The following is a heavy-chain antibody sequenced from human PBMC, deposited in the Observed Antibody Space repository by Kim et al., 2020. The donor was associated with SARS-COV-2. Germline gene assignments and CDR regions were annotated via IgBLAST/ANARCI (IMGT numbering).Heavy chain of an antibody. D-gene: IGHD2-15*01. J-gene: IGHJ5*02. CDR3: ATVCSGGSCYNWFDP. Sequence: ASVKVSCKVSGYTLTELSMHWVRQAPGKGLEWMGGFDPEDGETIYAQKFQGRVTMTEDTSTDTAYMELSSLRSEDTAAYYCATVCSGGSCYNWFDPWGQGTLVSVSS. V-gene: IGHV1-24*01. CDR1: GYTLTELS. CDR2: FDPEDGET.